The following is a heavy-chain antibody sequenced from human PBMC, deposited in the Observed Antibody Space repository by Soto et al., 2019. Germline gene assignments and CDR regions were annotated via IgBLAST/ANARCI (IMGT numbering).Heavy chain of an antibody. J-gene: IGHJ6*02. V-gene: IGHV5-10-1*01. CDR2: IDPTESHT. Sequence: PGESLKISCKGSGYKFTNYWIIWVRQMPGKGLEWMGKIDPTESHTKYSPSFQGHVTISVDKSITTAYLQWNSLKASDTAIYYCASRGQAAPTGGDYYYYYGMDVWGQGTTVTVSS. D-gene: IGHD6-6*01. CDR3: ASRGQAAPTGGDYYYYYGMDV. CDR1: GYKFTNYW.